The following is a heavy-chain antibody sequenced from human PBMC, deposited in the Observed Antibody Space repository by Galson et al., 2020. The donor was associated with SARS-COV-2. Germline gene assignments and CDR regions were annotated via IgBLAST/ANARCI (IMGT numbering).Heavy chain of an antibody. J-gene: IGHJ4*02. CDR2: INHSGST. CDR3: TRVGDGYNSGFDY. D-gene: IGHD5-12*01. Sequence: SETLSLTCAVYSGSFSGYYWTWIRQPPGKGLEWIGEINHSGSTNYNPSLQSRATISVDTSKNQFSLKLNSVTAADTAVYYCTRVGDGYNSGFDYWGQGILVTVSS. V-gene: IGHV4-34*01. CDR1: SGSFSGYY.